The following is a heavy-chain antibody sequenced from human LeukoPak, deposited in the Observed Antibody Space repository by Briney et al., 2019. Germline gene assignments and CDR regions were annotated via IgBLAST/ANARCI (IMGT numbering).Heavy chain of an antibody. CDR1: GFTFSTHG. D-gene: IGHD6-13*01. CDR2: ISGDGGTT. V-gene: IGHV3-21*01. CDR3: ARFIAAPYYFDY. J-gene: IGHJ4*02. Sequence: GGSLRLSCAASGFTFSTHGMNWVRQAPGKGLEWVSGISGDGGTTYYADSVKGRFTISRDNAKNSLYLQMNSLRAEDTAVYYCARFIAAPYYFDYWGRGTLVTVSS.